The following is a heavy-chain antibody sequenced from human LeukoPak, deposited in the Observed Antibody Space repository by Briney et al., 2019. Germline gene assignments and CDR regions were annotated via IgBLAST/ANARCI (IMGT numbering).Heavy chain of an antibody. CDR3: VRDLGVDTTMIFFDY. D-gene: IGHD5-18*01. CDR1: GYTFTDFG. Sequence: ASVKVSCKAFGYTFTDFGISWVRQAPGQGLEWMGWISAYNGHINYAQKFQGRVTMTTDISTSTAYMEVRSLRSEDTAVYYCVRDLGVDTTMIFFDYWGQGSVVTVPS. V-gene: IGHV1-18*01. CDR2: ISAYNGHI. J-gene: IGHJ4*02.